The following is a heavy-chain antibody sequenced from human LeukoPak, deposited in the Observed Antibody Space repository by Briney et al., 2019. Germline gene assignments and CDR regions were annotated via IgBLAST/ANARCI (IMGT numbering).Heavy chain of an antibody. CDR1: GGTFSSYA. Sequence: ASVKVSCKASGGTFSSYAISWVRQAPGQGLEWMGWISAYNGNTNYAQKLQGRVTMTTDTSTRTAYMALRSLRSDDTAVYSCARERPILTGYYWFKSIGWLDPWGQGTLVTVSS. V-gene: IGHV1-18*01. D-gene: IGHD3-9*01. CDR3: ARERPILTGYYWFKSIGWLDP. CDR2: ISAYNGNT. J-gene: IGHJ5*02.